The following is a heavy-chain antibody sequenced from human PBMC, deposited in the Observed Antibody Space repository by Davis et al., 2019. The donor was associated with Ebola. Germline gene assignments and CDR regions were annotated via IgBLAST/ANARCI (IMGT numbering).Heavy chain of an antibody. Sequence: PSETLSLTCTVSGGSVSSGSYYWSWIRQPPGKGLEWIGEINHSGSTNYNPSLKSRVTISVDTSKNQFSLKLSSVTAADTAVYYCARDGRGFDYWGQGTLVTVSS. CDR3: ARDGRGFDY. V-gene: IGHV4-61*01. J-gene: IGHJ4*02. CDR1: GGSVSSGSYY. CDR2: INHSGST.